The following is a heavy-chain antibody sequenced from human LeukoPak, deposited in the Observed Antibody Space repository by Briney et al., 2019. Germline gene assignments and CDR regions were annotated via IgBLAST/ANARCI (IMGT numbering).Heavy chain of an antibody. CDR2: ISGSGGTT. CDR1: GFTFSNYA. CDR3: AKDPYRASSGLVDY. V-gene: IGHV3-23*01. J-gene: IGHJ4*02. Sequence: GGSLRLPCATSGFTFSNYAVSWVRQAPGKGLEWVSSISGSGGTTYYADSVKGRFTISRDNSKNTLYLQMNSLRAEDTAVYYCAKDPYRASSGLVDYWGQGTLVTVSS. D-gene: IGHD5-12*01.